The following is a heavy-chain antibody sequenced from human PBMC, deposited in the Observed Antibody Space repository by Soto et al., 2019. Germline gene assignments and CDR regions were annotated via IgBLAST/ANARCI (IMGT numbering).Heavy chain of an antibody. V-gene: IGHV1-3*01. CDR2: INPDNGNT. CDR3: ARVILSVGSRSNDAVAV. Sequence: QVQLVKSGAEVRKPGASVNISCWSSGFTFGDNLINWVRQVPGQSREWMGWINPDNGNTKYSQTFQARATISRHSSVSMAYVEVTHLTSDGTAVYHCARVILSVGSRSNDAVAVGSQATMVTVS. D-gene: IGHD2-8*02. J-gene: IGHJ3*01. CDR1: GFTFGDNL.